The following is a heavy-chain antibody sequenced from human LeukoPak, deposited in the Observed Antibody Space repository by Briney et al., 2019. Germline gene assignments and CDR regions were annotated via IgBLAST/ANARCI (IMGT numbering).Heavy chain of an antibody. V-gene: IGHV4-59*01. Sequence: SETLSLTCTVSGGSISSYYWSWIRQPPGKGLEWIGYIYYSGSTNYNPSLKSRVTISVDTSKNQFSLKLSSVTAADTAVYYCARDRIAGPTLLWFGESSPTYYYYGMDVWGQGTTVTVSS. CDR2: IYYSGST. CDR1: GGSISSYY. D-gene: IGHD3-10*01. CDR3: ARDRIAGPTLLWFGESSPTYYYYGMDV. J-gene: IGHJ6*02.